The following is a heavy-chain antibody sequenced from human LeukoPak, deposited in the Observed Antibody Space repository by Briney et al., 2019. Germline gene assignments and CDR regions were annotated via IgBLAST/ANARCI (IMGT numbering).Heavy chain of an antibody. CDR2: INHSGST. Sequence: SETLSLTCAVYGGSFSGYYWSGIRQPPGKGLEWIGEINHSGSTNYNPSLKSRVTISVDTSKNQFSLKLSSVTAADTAVYYCARKRATFDYWGQGTLVTVSS. CDR3: ARKRATFDY. CDR1: GGSFSGYY. V-gene: IGHV4-34*01. J-gene: IGHJ4*02.